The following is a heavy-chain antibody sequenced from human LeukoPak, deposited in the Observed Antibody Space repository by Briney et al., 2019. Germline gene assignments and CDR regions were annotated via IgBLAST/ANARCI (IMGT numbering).Heavy chain of an antibody. D-gene: IGHD2-2*01. Sequence: VKVSCKVSGYTLTELSMHWVRQAPGQGLEWMGWINPNSGGTNYAQKFQGRVTMTRDTSISTAYMELSRLRSDDTAVYYCARGYCSSTSCRSWFDPWGQGTLVTVSS. J-gene: IGHJ5*02. CDR2: INPNSGGT. CDR1: GYTLTELS. V-gene: IGHV1-2*02. CDR3: ARGYCSSTSCRSWFDP.